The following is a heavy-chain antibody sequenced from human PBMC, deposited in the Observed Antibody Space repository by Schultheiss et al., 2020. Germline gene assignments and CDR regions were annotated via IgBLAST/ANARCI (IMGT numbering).Heavy chain of an antibody. D-gene: IGHD4-17*01. Sequence: GGSLRLSCAASGFTFSSYAMSWVRQAPGKGLEWVSAISGSGGSTYYADSVKGRFTISRDNSKNTLYLQMNSLKTEDTAVYYCTRQIYDYGDYGYYFDYWGQGTLVTVSS. CDR1: GFTFSSYA. V-gene: IGHV3-23*01. CDR2: ISGSGGST. J-gene: IGHJ4*02. CDR3: TRQIYDYGDYGYYFDY.